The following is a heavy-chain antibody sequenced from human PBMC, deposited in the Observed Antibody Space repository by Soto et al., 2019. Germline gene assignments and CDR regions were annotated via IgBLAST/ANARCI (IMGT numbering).Heavy chain of an antibody. V-gene: IGHV1-18*01. CDR2: IIAYNGNT. J-gene: IGHJ3*02. Sequence: ASVKVSCKASGYTFSNSGISWVRQAPGQGLEWMGWIIAYNGNTNYAHKFQGRVTMTTDTSTSTAYLELRSLRSDDTAVYYCARRGDAFDIWGQGTMVTVSS. CDR1: GYTFSNSG. CDR3: ARRGDAFDI.